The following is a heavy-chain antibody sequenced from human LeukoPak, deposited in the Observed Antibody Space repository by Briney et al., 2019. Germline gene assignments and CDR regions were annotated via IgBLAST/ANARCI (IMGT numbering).Heavy chain of an antibody. V-gene: IGHV3-48*03. CDR1: GFTFSSYE. D-gene: IGHD5-18*01. CDR2: ISSSGSTI. J-gene: IGHJ4*02. Sequence: QPGGSLRLSCAASGFTFSSYEMNWVRQAPGKGLEWVSYISSSGSTIYYADSVKGRFTISRDNAKNSLYLQMNSLRAEDTAVYYCAREGGLQLWGFGYWGQGTLVTVSS. CDR3: AREGGLQLWGFGY.